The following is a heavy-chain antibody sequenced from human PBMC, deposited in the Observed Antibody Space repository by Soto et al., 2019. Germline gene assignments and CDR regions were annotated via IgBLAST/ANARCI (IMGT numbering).Heavy chain of an antibody. CDR3: VKNSGGFNT. CDR2: IDGSGGIT. J-gene: IGHJ5*02. D-gene: IGHD3-10*01. Sequence: QLLQSGGGLVQPGGSLTLSCAASGFTFGTTDMSWVRQAPGEGLEWVSTIDGSGGITYYADSVKGRFTIYRDNSRNTVYLQMNSLRGDDTALYYCVKNSGGFNTWGQGALVTVSS. CDR1: GFTFGTTD. V-gene: IGHV3-23*01.